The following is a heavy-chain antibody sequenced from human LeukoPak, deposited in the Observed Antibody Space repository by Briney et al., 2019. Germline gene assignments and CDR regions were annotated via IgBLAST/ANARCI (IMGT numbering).Heavy chain of an antibody. D-gene: IGHD3-22*01. CDR3: AKSYYYDSSGQYYFDH. J-gene: IGHJ4*02. Sequence: GGSLRLSCAASGFTFSSYAMHWVRQAPGKGLEWVAVISYDGSNKYYADSVKGRFTISRDNSKNTLHLQMNSLRAEDTAVYYCAKSYYYDSSGQYYFDHWGQGTLVTVSS. CDR2: ISYDGSNK. CDR1: GFTFSSYA. V-gene: IGHV3-30-3*02.